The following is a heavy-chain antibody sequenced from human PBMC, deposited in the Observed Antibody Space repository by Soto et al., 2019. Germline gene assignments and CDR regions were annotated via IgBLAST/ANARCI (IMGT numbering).Heavy chain of an antibody. V-gene: IGHV3-53*01. CDR3: TTWHDGEHAYDV. D-gene: IGHD1-1*01. CDR2: LYDLDGS. J-gene: IGHJ3*01. Sequence: DVQLVESGGGLIQPGESLRLSCAAFGFTISGKKYVAWVRQAPGKGLEWVSALYDLDGSFYAASVKGRFTTSSESSKTTVYIQNNALRADEPAVYYCTTWHDGEHAYDVWGQGTSVTVAS. CDR1: GFTISGKKY.